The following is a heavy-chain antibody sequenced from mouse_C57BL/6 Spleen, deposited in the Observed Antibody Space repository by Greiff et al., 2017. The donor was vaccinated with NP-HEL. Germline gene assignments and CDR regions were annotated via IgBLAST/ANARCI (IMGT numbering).Heavy chain of an antibody. CDR3: ARQYYGSSYSFAY. V-gene: IGHV1-80*01. Sequence: QVQLKQSGAELVKPGASVKISCKASGYAFSSYWMNWVKQRPGKGLEWIGQIYPGDGDTNYNGKFKGKATLTADKSSSTAYMQLSSLTSEDSAVYFCARQYYGSSYSFAYWGQGTLVTVSA. CDR1: GYAFSSYW. CDR2: IYPGDGDT. D-gene: IGHD1-1*01. J-gene: IGHJ3*01.